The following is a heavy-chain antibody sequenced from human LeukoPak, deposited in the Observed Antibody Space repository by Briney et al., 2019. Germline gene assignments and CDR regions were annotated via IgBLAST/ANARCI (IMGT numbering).Heavy chain of an antibody. V-gene: IGHV3-30-3*02. Sequence: PGGSLRLSCAASGFTFSSYAMSWVRQAPGKGLEWVAVISYDGSNKYYADSVKGRFTISRDNSKNTPYLQMNSLRAEDTAVYYCAKWALVATIGGDDYWGQGTLVTVSS. J-gene: IGHJ4*02. CDR3: AKWALVATIGGDDY. D-gene: IGHD5-12*01. CDR1: GFTFSSYA. CDR2: ISYDGSNK.